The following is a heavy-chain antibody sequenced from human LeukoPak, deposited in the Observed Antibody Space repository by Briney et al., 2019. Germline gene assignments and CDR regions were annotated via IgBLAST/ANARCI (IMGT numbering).Heavy chain of an antibody. CDR3: AKPRPQDIAVAGNYFDY. Sequence: AGGSLRLSCAASGFTFSSYGMHWVRQAPGKGLEWVAVISYDGSNKYYADSVKGRFTISRDNSKNTLYLQMNSLRAEDTAVYYCAKPRPQDIAVAGNYFDYWGQGTLVTVSS. CDR2: ISYDGSNK. J-gene: IGHJ4*02. CDR1: GFTFSSYG. V-gene: IGHV3-30*18. D-gene: IGHD6-19*01.